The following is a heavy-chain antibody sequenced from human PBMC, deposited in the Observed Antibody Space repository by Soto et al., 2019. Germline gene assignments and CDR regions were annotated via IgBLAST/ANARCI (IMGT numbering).Heavy chain of an antibody. Sequence: EVQLVESGGGLVQPGGSLRLSCAASGFTVSNNFMSWVRQAPGKGLEWVSLIYSGGSIYYADSVKGRFTISRHNSKNTLYLQMNSLRAEDTAVYYCARGLDFWSCYIAYWGQGTLVTVSS. V-gene: IGHV3-53*04. D-gene: IGHD3-3*01. CDR1: GFTVSNNF. J-gene: IGHJ4*02. CDR3: ARGLDFWSCYIAY. CDR2: IYSGGSI.